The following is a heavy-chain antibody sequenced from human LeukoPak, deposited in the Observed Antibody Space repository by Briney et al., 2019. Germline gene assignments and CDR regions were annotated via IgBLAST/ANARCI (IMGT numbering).Heavy chain of an antibody. CDR3: ARGVVAAAGRTFDF. Sequence: SETLSLTCTVSGDSFSYFYWSWIRQPPGKGLEWIGYIYNSGSTNYNPSLKSRVTISLDTSKNQFSLKLSSVAAADTAVYYCARGVVAAAGRTFDFWGQGTLVTVSS. CDR1: GDSFSYFY. D-gene: IGHD6-13*01. V-gene: IGHV4-59*01. J-gene: IGHJ4*02. CDR2: IYNSGST.